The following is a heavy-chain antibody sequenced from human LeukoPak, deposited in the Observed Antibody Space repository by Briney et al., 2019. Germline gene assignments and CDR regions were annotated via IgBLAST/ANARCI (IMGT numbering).Heavy chain of an antibody. CDR2: ISSSSSYI. D-gene: IGHD2-2*01. CDR1: GFTFSSYS. Sequence: PGGSLRLSCAASGFTFSSYSMNWVRQAPGKGLEWVSSISSSSSYIYYADSVKGRFTISRDNAKNSLYLQMNSLRAEDTAVYYCARDQMRPYQDYMDVWGKGTTVTVSS. V-gene: IGHV3-21*01. CDR3: ARDQMRPYQDYMDV. J-gene: IGHJ6*03.